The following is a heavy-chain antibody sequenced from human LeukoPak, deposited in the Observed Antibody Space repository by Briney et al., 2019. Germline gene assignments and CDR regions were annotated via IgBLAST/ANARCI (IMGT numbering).Heavy chain of an antibody. Sequence: GGSLRLSCAASGFTFSSYAMSWVRQAPGKGLEWVSAVSDGGGSTYYADSAKGRFTISRDNSKNTLYLQMNSLRAEDTAIYYCAKDPLYCSGGSCYFPFDYWGQGTLVTVSS. V-gene: IGHV3-23*01. CDR3: AKDPLYCSGGSCYFPFDY. CDR2: VSDGGGST. CDR1: GFTFSSYA. D-gene: IGHD2-15*01. J-gene: IGHJ4*02.